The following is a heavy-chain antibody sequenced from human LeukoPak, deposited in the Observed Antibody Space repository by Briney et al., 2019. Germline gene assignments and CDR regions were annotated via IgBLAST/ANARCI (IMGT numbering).Heavy chain of an antibody. J-gene: IGHJ4*02. D-gene: IGHD2-15*01. CDR1: GFTFSSYA. CDR2: ISSSSSTI. V-gene: IGHV3-48*02. Sequence: GGSLRLSCAASGFTFSSYAMGWVRLAPGKGLEWVSYISSSSSTIYYADSVKGRFTISRDNAKNSLDLQMNSLRDEDTAVYYCARARASGRSGFDYWGQGTLVTVSS. CDR3: ARARASGRSGFDY.